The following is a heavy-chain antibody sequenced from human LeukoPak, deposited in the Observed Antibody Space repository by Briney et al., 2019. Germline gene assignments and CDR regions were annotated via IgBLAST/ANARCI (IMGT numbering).Heavy chain of an antibody. CDR1: GGSISSGSYY. V-gene: IGHV4-61*02. CDR3: ASGGELLLSFDY. J-gene: IGHJ4*02. D-gene: IGHD1-26*01. Sequence: PSETLSLTCTVSGGSISSGSYYWRWIRQPAGKGLEWIGRIYTSGSTNYNPSLKSRVTISVDTSKNQFSLKLSSVTAADTAVYYCASGGELLLSFDYWGQGTLVTVSS. CDR2: IYTSGST.